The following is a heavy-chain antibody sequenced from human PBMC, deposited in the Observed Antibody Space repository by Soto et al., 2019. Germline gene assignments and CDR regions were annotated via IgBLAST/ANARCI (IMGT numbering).Heavy chain of an antibody. J-gene: IGHJ6*02. CDR3: AKRYGSGSYRDFNSYYGMDI. CDR2: ISPTGEQR. Sequence: PWGSLRISCAASRFTVRNYGMSWVRQVPGKGLEWVSGISPTGEQRFYVDSVKGRFFISRDNSQNTLSLEMSNLRADDTAVYYCAKRYGSGSYRDFNSYYGMDIWGQGTSVTVPS. V-gene: IGHV3-23*01. D-gene: IGHD3-10*01. CDR1: RFTVRNYG.